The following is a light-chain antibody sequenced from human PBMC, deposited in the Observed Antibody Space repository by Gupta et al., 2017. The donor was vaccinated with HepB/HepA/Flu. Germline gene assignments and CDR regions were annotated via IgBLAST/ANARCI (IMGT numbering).Light chain of an antibody. CDR2: AAS. CDR1: QSISSY. Sequence: DIQMTPSPSSLSASVGDRVTITCRASQSISSYLNWYQQKPGKAPKLLIYAASSLQSGVPSRFSGSGSGTDSTLTISRLQPEDFATYYCQQSYSTPPSFGQGTKVEIK. CDR3: QQSYSTPPS. V-gene: IGKV1-39*01. J-gene: IGKJ1*01.